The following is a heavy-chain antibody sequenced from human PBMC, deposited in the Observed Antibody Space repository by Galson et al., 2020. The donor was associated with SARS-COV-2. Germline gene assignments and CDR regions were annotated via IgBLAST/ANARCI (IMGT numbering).Heavy chain of an antibody. CDR1: GFIFSYYT. Sequence: GESLKISCAGSGFIFSYYTMNWVRQAPGKGLEWVSSISSNSGSIYYADSVKGRFTISRDNAKNSLYLQMNNLRAEDTALYYCARDPHAGGYSNGYDSWGQGTLVTVSS. CDR3: ARDPHAGGYSNGYDS. D-gene: IGHD5-12*01. V-gene: IGHV3-21*01. CDR2: ISSNSGSI. J-gene: IGHJ5*01.